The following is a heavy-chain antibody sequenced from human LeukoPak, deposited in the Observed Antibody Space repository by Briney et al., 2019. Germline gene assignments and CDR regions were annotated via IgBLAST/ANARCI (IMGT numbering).Heavy chain of an antibody. Sequence: GGSLRLSCVASGFTFSNYWMRWVRQAPGKGLEWVANIKEDGSEKYYVDSVKGRFTIPRDNSKNTLYLQMNSLRAEDTAMYYCARVEEAAAFNPWGQGTLVTVSS. CDR2: IKEDGSEK. D-gene: IGHD6-13*01. V-gene: IGHV3-7*01. CDR1: GFTFSNYW. CDR3: ARVEEAAAFNP. J-gene: IGHJ5*02.